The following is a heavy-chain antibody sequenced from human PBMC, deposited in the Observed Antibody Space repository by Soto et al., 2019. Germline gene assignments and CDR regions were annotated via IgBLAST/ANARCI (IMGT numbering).Heavy chain of an antibody. CDR3: ARVAYYDSFEGWGAYGMDV. Sequence: EVQLVESGGGLVQPGGSLRLSCAASGFTFSSYAMHWVRQAPGKGLEYVSAISSNGGSTYYANSVKGRFTISRDNSKNTLYLQMGSLRAEDMAVYYCARVAYYDSFEGWGAYGMDVWGQGTTVTVSS. J-gene: IGHJ6*02. D-gene: IGHD3-9*01. CDR1: GFTFSSYA. CDR2: ISSNGGST. V-gene: IGHV3-64*01.